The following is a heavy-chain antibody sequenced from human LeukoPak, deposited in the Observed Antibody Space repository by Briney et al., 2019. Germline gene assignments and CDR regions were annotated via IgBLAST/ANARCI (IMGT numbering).Heavy chain of an antibody. D-gene: IGHD4-17*01. CDR1: GATFSSYA. J-gene: IGHJ1*01. V-gene: IGHV1-69*13. Sequence: GASVKVSCKASGATFSSYAISWVRQAPGQGLEWMGGIIPIFGTANYAQKFQGRVTITAEESTSTAYMELSSLRSEDTAVYYCAGSTVTRLAEYFQHWGQGTLVTVSS. CDR2: IIPIFGTA. CDR3: AGSTVTRLAEYFQH.